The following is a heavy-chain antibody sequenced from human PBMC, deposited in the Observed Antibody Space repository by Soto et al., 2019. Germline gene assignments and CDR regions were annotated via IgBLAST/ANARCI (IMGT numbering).Heavy chain of an antibody. CDR2: INDSGGKT. J-gene: IGHJ6*02. V-gene: IGHV3-7*03. D-gene: IGHD6-13*01. CDR1: GFTFSSYW. Sequence: GGSLRLSCAASGFTFSSYWMSWVRQAPGKGLEWVANINDSGGKTYYVDSVKGRFTISRDNSKNTLYLQMNSLRSEDTAVYYCARVSEAAAGTPYYYYYYGMDVWGQGTTVTVSS. CDR3: ARVSEAAAGTPYYYYYYGMDV.